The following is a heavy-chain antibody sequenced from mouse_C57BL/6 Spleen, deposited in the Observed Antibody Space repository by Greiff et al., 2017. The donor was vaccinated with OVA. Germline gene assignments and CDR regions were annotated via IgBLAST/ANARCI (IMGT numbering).Heavy chain of an antibody. CDR1: GYTFTSYW. CDR2: IDPYDSYT. Sequence: QVQLQQPGAELVRPGTSVKLSCKASGYTFTSYWMHWVKQRPGQGLEWIGVIDPYDSYTNYNQKFKGKATLTVDTSSSTAYMQLSSLTSEDSAVYYCARGGTTVVARGTNAMDYWGQGASVTVSS. D-gene: IGHD1-1*01. CDR3: ARGGTTVVARGTNAMDY. J-gene: IGHJ4*01. V-gene: IGHV1-59*01.